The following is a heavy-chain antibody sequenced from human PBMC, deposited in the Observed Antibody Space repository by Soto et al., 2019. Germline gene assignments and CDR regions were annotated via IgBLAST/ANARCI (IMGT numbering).Heavy chain of an antibody. CDR1: GFSFSSYA. V-gene: IGHV3-23*01. Sequence: EVQLLESGGGLVQPGGSLRLSCAASGFSFSSYAMTWVRQAPGKGLEWVSVISGSGGGTYYTDSVKGRFTISRDNSKNTLYLQMNSLRGEDTAVYYCAKDIDYWSGSTSHFDYWGQGTLVTVSS. J-gene: IGHJ4*02. CDR3: AKDIDYWSGSTSHFDY. CDR2: ISGSGGGT. D-gene: IGHD3-3*01.